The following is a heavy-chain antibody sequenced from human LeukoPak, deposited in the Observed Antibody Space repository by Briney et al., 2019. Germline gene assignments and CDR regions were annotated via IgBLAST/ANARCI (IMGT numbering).Heavy chain of an antibody. CDR2: IYYSGST. J-gene: IGHJ5*02. CDR3: ARGSGYSYAHAGRYPP. V-gene: IGHV4-39*01. D-gene: IGHD5-18*01. CDR1: GGSTSSSGDY. Sequence: SETESLTCTVSGGSTSSSGDYWGRIRQPPGKGLEWIGSIYYSGSTYYNPSLKSRVTISVDGPKTQFTQNVSTVTAADTAVYYCARGSGYSYAHAGRYPPWGQGTLVTVSS.